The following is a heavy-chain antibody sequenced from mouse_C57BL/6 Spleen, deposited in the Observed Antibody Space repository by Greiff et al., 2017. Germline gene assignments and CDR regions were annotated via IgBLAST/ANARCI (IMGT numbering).Heavy chain of an antibody. V-gene: IGHV10-1*01. J-gene: IGHJ1*03. CDR3: VRGGNWYFDV. CDR1: GFSFNTYA. Sequence: EVKLVESGGGLVQPKGSLKISCAASGFSFNTYAMNWVRQAPGKGMEWVARIRSKSNNYATYYADSVKDRFTISRDDSESMLYLQMNNLKTEDTAMYYCVRGGNWYFDVWGTGTTVTVSS. CDR2: IRSKSNNYAT. D-gene: IGHD1-1*01.